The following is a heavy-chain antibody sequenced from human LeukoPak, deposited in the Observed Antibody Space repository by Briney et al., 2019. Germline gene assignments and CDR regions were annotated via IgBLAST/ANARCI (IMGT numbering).Heavy chain of an antibody. J-gene: IGHJ4*02. CDR3: ARDPNSWYLFGY. V-gene: IGHV1-3*01. Sequence: ASVKVSCKASGYTFTSYAMHWVRQAPGQRLEWMGWINAGNGNTKYSQKFQGRVTITRDTSASTAYMELSSLRSEDTAVYYCARDPNSWYLFGYWGQGTLVTVSS. CDR2: INAGNGNT. D-gene: IGHD6-13*01. CDR1: GYTFTSYA.